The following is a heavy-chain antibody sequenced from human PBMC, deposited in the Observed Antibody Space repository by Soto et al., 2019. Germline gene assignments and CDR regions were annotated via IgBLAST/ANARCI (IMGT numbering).Heavy chain of an antibody. Sequence: GALSLSCAASGFTFSSYAMSWVRQAPGKGLEWVSAIMGSGGSTYYADSVKGRFTISRDNSKNTLYLQMNSLRAEDTAVYFCAKDHYGSDWGQGTLVTVSS. D-gene: IGHD3-16*01. J-gene: IGHJ4*02. CDR1: GFTFSSYA. V-gene: IGHV3-23*01. CDR3: AKDHYGSD. CDR2: IMGSGGST.